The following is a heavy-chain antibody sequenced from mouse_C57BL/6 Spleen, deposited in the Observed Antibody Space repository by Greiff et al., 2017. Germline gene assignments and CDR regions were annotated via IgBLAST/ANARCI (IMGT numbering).Heavy chain of an antibody. V-gene: IGHV1-9*01. Sequence: VQLQQSGAELMKPGASVKLSCKATGYTFTGYWIEWVKQRPGHGLEWIGEILPGSGSTNYNAKFKGKATFTADTSSNTAYMQLSSLTTKDSAIYYCARGLWYYYAMDYWGQGTSVTVSS. CDR3: ARGLWYYYAMDY. D-gene: IGHD1-1*02. CDR2: ILPGSGST. J-gene: IGHJ4*01. CDR1: GYTFTGYW.